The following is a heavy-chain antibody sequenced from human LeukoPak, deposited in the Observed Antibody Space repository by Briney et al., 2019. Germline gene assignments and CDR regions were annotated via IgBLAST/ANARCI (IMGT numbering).Heavy chain of an antibody. V-gene: IGHV3-7*01. D-gene: IGHD4-17*01. J-gene: IGHJ4*02. CDR3: ASLGPVNDY. CDR1: GFTLNIYR. Sequence: GGPLTLPCAACGFTLNIYRMIWPRQAPGKAREWVANIKQDGSGKYYVDSVKGRFTISRDNGRNSLYLKMNSLRAEDTAVYYCASLGPVNDYWGQGTLVTVSS. CDR2: IKQDGSGK.